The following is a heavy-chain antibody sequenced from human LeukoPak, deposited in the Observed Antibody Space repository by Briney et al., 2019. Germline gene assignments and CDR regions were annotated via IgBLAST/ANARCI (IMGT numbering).Heavy chain of an antibody. D-gene: IGHD2-15*01. CDR1: GYTFTSYG. CDR3: ARCQTKIVVGTLYYMDV. CDR2: ISAYNGNT. J-gene: IGHJ6*03. Sequence: ASVKVSCKASGYTFTSYGISWVRQAPGQGLEWMGWISAYNGNTNYAQKLQGRVTMTTDTSTSTAYMELRSLRSDDTAVYYCARCQTKIVVGTLYYMDVWGKGTTVTVSS. V-gene: IGHV1-18*01.